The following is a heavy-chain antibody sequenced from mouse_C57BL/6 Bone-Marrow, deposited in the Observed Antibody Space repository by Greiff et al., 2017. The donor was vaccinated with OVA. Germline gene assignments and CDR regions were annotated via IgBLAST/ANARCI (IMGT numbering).Heavy chain of an antibody. V-gene: IGHV1-81*01. CDR3: ARWAY. J-gene: IGHJ3*01. CDR2: IYPRSGNT. CDR1: GYTFTSYG. Sequence: QVQLQQSGAELARPGASVKLSCKASGYTFTSYGISWEKQRTGQGLEWIGEIYPRSGNTYYNEKFKGKATLTADKSSSTAYMELRSLTSEDSAVYFCARWAYWGQGTLVTVSA.